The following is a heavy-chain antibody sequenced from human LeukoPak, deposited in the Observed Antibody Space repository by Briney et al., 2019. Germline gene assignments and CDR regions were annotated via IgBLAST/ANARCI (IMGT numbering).Heavy chain of an antibody. CDR3: AREGSDWNYYYYMDV. CDR2: IKQDGSEK. V-gene: IGHV3-7*01. CDR1: RFTFSSYW. D-gene: IGHD6-19*01. J-gene: IGHJ6*03. Sequence: GGSLRLSCAASRFTFSSYWMSWVRQAPGKGLEWVANIKQDGSEKYYVDSVKGRLTISRDNAKNSLYLQMNSLRAEDTAVYYCAREGSDWNYYYYMDVWGKGTTVTISS.